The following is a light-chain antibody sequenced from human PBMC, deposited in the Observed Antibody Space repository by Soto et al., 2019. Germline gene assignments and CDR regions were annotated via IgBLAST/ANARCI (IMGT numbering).Light chain of an antibody. J-gene: IGLJ1*01. CDR3: NSYTSNNSRV. V-gene: IGLV2-14*01. Sequence: QSVLTQPASVSGSPGQSITISCTGTSRDVGAYSSVSWYQQHQGKAPNLMIFEVSNRPSGVSNRFSGSKSGNTASLAISGLQADDEADYYCNSYTSNNSRVFGTGTKVTVL. CDR1: SRDVGAYSS. CDR2: EVS.